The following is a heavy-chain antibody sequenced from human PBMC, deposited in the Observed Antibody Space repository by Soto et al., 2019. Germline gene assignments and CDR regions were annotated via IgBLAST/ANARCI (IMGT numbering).Heavy chain of an antibody. Sequence: GGSLRLSCAASGFTVSSNYMSWVRQAPGKGLEWVSVIYSGGSTYYADSVKGRFTISRDNSKNTLYLQMNSLRAEDTAVYYCAKVGYYYGSGSYQGPNWFDPWGQGTLVTVSS. J-gene: IGHJ5*02. CDR1: GFTVSSNY. V-gene: IGHV3-53*01. D-gene: IGHD3-10*01. CDR2: IYSGGST. CDR3: AKVGYYYGSGSYQGPNWFDP.